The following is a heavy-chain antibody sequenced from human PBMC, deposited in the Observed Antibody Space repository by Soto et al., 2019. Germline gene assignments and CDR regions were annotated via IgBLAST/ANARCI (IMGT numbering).Heavy chain of an antibody. CDR2: IYCSGST. CDR3: ARHFYGGSLNFDY. J-gene: IGHJ4*02. V-gene: IGHV4-39*01. CDR1: GGSISSSSYY. D-gene: IGHD2-15*01. Sequence: SETLSFTCPVSGGSISSSSYYWGWISQPPGKGLEWIGSIYCSGSTYCNPSLKSRVTISVDTSKNQFSLKLSSVTVADTAVYYCARHFYGGSLNFDYWGQGTLVTVSS.